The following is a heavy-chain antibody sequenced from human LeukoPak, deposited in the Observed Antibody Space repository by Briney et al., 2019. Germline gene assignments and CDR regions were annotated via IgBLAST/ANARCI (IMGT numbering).Heavy chain of an antibody. Sequence: SETLSLTCAVYGGSFSGYYWSWIRQPPGKGLERIGEINHSGSTNYNPSLKSRVTISVDTSKNQFSLKLSSVTAADTAVYYCASRGSIFGVVIGWFDPWGQGTLVTVSS. CDR2: INHSGST. V-gene: IGHV4-34*01. D-gene: IGHD3-3*01. CDR1: GGSFSGYY. CDR3: ASRGSIFGVVIGWFDP. J-gene: IGHJ5*02.